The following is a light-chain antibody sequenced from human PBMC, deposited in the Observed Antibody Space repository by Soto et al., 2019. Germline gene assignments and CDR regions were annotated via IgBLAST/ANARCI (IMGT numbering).Light chain of an antibody. Sequence: EIVMTQYPSTLSVSRGGRATLSCSASQSVTSNLAWYQQKPGQAPRLLMYGVSTRATGIPVRFGGSGSATEFTLTIIRLEPEDSAVYFCQQYTRPPTTFGQGTRLEIK. CDR2: GVS. J-gene: IGKJ5*01. CDR3: QQYTRPPTT. V-gene: IGKV3-15*01. CDR1: QSVTSN.